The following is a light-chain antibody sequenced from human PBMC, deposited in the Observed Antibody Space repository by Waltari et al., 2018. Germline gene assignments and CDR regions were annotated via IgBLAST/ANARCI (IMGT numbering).Light chain of an antibody. Sequence: QSVLTQPPSASGTPGQRVTISCSGTSSNLGNNVVNWYQQVPGTAPKLLIYRNDLRPSVVPARFSASKSGTSASLAISGLQSEDEAEYYCASWDDSLNGHWVFGGGTKVTVL. CDR2: RND. CDR1: SSNLGNNV. J-gene: IGLJ3*02. V-gene: IGLV1-44*01. CDR3: ASWDDSLNGHWV.